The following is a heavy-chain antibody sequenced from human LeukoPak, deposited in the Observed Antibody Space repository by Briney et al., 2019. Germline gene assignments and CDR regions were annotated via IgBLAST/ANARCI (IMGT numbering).Heavy chain of an antibody. CDR2: ISAYNGNT. Sequence: GASVKVSCKASGYTFTRYGTSWVRQAPGQGLEWMGWISAYNGNTNYAQKLQGRVTMTTDTSTSTAYMELRSLRSDDTAVYYCARAPYSSGWQLYYYYYGMDVWGQGTTVTVSS. CDR3: ARAPYSSGWQLYYYYYGMDV. D-gene: IGHD6-19*01. V-gene: IGHV1-18*01. J-gene: IGHJ6*02. CDR1: GYTFTRYG.